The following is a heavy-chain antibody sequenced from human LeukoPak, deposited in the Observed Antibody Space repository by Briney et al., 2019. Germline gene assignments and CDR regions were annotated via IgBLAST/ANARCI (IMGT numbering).Heavy chain of an antibody. CDR2: ISNSGDT. J-gene: IGHJ3*02. CDR3: ARQGSGGRAFDI. Sequence: SETLSLTCNVSGGSISSYFWSWIRQPPEKGLEWIGFISNSGDTNYNPSLKSRLTISLDTSKNQFSLKLNSVTAADTAVYYCARQGSGGRAFDIWGQGTMVTVSS. V-gene: IGHV4-59*08. D-gene: IGHD3-16*01. CDR1: GGSISSYF.